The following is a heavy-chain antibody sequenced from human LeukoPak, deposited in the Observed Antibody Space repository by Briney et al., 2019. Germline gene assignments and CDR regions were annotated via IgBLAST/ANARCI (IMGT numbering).Heavy chain of an antibody. D-gene: IGHD3-3*01. CDR3: AKGREAYFGSYTPFDS. CDR2: IKQDGSEK. J-gene: IGHJ4*02. Sequence: GGSLRLSCSASGFTFSSYWMSWVRQAPGKGLEWVANIKQDGSEKYYVDSVKGRFTISRDNAKNSLYLQMNSLRAEDTAVYYCAKGREAYFGSYTPFDSWGQGIPVTVSS. V-gene: IGHV3-7*03. CDR1: GFTFSSYW.